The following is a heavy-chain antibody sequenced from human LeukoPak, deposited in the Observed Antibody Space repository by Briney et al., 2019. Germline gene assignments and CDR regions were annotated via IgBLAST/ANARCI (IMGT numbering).Heavy chain of an antibody. CDR2: IYPSGGGT. D-gene: IGHD3-22*01. J-gene: IGHJ5*02. Sequence: ASVKVSCKASGYTFTSYGISWVGQAPGHGLVWMGIIYPSGGGTSYAQKFQGRVTMTRDTSTSTLYMELSSLTSEDTAVYYCARAYSGYSIDLWGQGTLVTVSS. CDR1: GYTFTSYG. CDR3: ARAYSGYSIDL. V-gene: IGHV1-46*01.